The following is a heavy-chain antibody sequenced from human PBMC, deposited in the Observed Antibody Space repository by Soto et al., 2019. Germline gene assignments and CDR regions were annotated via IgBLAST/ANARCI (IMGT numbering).Heavy chain of an antibody. D-gene: IGHD1-7*01. J-gene: IGHJ4*02. Sequence: QIALKEAGPTLVQPTQTLTLTCTLSGFLISTNGVGVGWIRQPPGKALEWLAVIYWDDTEHYSTSLKSRLTIPEDTSNNQVVLPMTTVDRVDTATYSCTRTGAGTTSLEHWGQGTLVTVSS. CDR3: TRTGAGTTSLEH. CDR1: GFLISTNGVG. CDR2: IYWDDTE. V-gene: IGHV2-5*02.